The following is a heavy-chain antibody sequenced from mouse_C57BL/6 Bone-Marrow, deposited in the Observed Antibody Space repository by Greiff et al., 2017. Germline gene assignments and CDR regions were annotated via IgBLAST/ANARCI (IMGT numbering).Heavy chain of an antibody. CDR3: ARRTVVATPYAMDY. CDR2: ISNGGGST. J-gene: IGHJ4*01. V-gene: IGHV5-12*01. D-gene: IGHD1-1*01. CDR1: GFTFSDYY. Sequence: EVHLVESGGGLVQPGGSLKLSCAASGFTFSDYYMYWVRQTPEKRLEWVAYISNGGGSTYYPDTVKGRFTISRDNAKNTLYLQMSRLKSEDTAMYYCARRTVVATPYAMDYWGQGTSVTVSS.